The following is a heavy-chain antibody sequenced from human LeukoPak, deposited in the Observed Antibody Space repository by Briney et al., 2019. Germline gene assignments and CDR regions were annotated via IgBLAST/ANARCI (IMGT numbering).Heavy chain of an antibody. D-gene: IGHD2-21*01. V-gene: IGHV3-30*02. J-gene: IGHJ4*02. CDR1: GFTFSNYG. CDR3: AKDICGGNCYPHGGY. CDR2: IPYDGSNK. Sequence: GGSLRLSCAASGFTFSNYGMHWVRQAPGKGLEWVAFIPYDGSNKYYADSLQGRFTISRDNSMNTLCLQMSSLRAEDTAIYYCAKDICGGNCYPHGGYWGQGTLVTVSS.